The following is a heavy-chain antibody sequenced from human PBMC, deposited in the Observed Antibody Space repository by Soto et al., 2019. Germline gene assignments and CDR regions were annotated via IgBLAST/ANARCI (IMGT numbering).Heavy chain of an antibody. D-gene: IGHD6-13*01. Sequence: ASVKVSCKASEYTFTGYYMHWVRQAPGQGLEWMDWINPNSGATNYPQKFQGRVTMTRDTSISSAYMELSSLTSDDTAVYYCARDRYSSSWYDYYYGMDVWGQGTTVTFSS. J-gene: IGHJ6*02. CDR2: INPNSGAT. CDR1: EYTFTGYY. V-gene: IGHV1-2*02. CDR3: ARDRYSSSWYDYYYGMDV.